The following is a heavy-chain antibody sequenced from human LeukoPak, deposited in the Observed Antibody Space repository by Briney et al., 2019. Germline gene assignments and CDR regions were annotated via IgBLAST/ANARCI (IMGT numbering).Heavy chain of an antibody. CDR3: ARDLLAGSYYFDY. D-gene: IGHD3-10*01. Sequence: PGGSLRLSCAASGFTVSSNYMSWVRQAPGKGLEWVSVIYSGGSIYYADSVKGRFTISRDNSKNTLYLQMNSLRAEDTAVYYCARDLLAGSYYFDYWGQGTLVTVS. CDR2: IYSGGSI. CDR1: GFTVSSNY. V-gene: IGHV3-66*01. J-gene: IGHJ4*02.